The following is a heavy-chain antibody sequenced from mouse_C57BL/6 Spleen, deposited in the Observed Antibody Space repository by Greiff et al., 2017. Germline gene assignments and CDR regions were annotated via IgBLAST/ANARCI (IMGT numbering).Heavy chain of an antibody. CDR3: ASYSNYPYYFDY. Sequence: QVQLQQPGAELVMPGASVKLSCKASGYPFTSYWMHWVKQRPGQGLEWIGEIDPSDSYTNYNQKFKGKSTLTVDKSSSTAYMQLSSLTSEDSAVYYCASYSNYPYYFDYWGQGTTLTVSS. CDR2: IDPSDSYT. CDR1: GYPFTSYW. J-gene: IGHJ2*01. D-gene: IGHD2-5*01. V-gene: IGHV1-69*01.